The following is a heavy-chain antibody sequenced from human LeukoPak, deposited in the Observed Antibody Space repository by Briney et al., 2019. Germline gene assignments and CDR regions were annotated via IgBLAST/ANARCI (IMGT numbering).Heavy chain of an antibody. J-gene: IGHJ6*03. V-gene: IGHV3-49*04. D-gene: IGHD6-19*01. CDR3: TRGASQQWLVWGYYYYYMDV. CDR2: IRSKAYGGTT. Sequence: GGTLRLSCTASGFTFGDYAMSWVRQAPGKGLEWVGFIRSKAYGGTTEYAASVKGRFTISRDDSKSIAHLQMNSLKTEDTAVYYCTRGASQQWLVWGYYYYYMDVWGKGTTVTISS. CDR1: GFTFGDYA.